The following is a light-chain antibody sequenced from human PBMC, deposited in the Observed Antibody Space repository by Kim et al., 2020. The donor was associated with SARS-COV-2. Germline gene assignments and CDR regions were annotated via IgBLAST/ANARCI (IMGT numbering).Light chain of an antibody. CDR3: NSRDSNDYVV. CDR2: GKN. CDR1: SLRSYY. Sequence: VALGQTVRITCQGDSLRSYYATWYQQTPGQAPIPVIYGKNNRPSGIPDRFSGSSSGNTASLTITGTQAGDEADYYCNSRDSNDYVVFGGGTQLTVL. J-gene: IGLJ2*01. V-gene: IGLV3-19*01.